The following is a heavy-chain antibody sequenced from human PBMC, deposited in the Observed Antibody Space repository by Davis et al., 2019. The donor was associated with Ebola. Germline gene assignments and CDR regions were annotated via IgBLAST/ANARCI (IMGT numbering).Heavy chain of an antibody. V-gene: IGHV4-59*08. J-gene: IGHJ3*02. CDR3: ARRLITYYSSGYYHDAFDI. CDR2: IYYSGST. D-gene: IGHD3-22*01. Sequence: MPPETLSLTCTVSGGSISSYYWSWIRQPPGKGLEWIGYIYYSGSTNYNPSLKSRVTISVDTSKNQFSLKLSSVTAADTAVYYCARRLITYYSSGYYHDAFDIWGQGTMVTVSS. CDR1: GGSISSYY.